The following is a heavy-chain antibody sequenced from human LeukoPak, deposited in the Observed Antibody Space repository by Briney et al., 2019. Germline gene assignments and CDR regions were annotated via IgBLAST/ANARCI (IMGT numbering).Heavy chain of an antibody. D-gene: IGHD6-19*01. J-gene: IGHJ4*02. CDR1: GFTFSDYE. Sequence: GGSLRLSCAVSGFTFSDYEMDWVRQVPGKGLEWVSYISASGDTIYYADSVRGRFTISRGNAKNSLFLQMNSLRAEDTAVYYCARSWLAVAGPEYWGQGTLVTVSS. CDR2: ISASGDTI. CDR3: ARSWLAVAGPEY. V-gene: IGHV3-48*03.